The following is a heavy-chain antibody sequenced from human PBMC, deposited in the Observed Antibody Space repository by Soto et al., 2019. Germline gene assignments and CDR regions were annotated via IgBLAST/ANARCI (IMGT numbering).Heavy chain of an antibody. J-gene: IGHJ5*02. CDR2: IYYSGST. CDR1: GGSISSGDYY. V-gene: IGHV4-30-4*01. D-gene: IGHD2-21*02. Sequence: QVQLQESGPGLVKPSQTLSLTCTVSGGSISSGDYYWSWIRQPPGKGLGWIGYIYYSGSTYYNPSLKRRVTISVDTPKNPFSLKLSSVTAADTAVYYCARAMVVTQNWFDPWGQGTLVTVSS. CDR3: ARAMVVTQNWFDP.